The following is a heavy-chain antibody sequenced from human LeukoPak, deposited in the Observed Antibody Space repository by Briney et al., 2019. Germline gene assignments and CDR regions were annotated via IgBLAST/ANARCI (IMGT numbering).Heavy chain of an antibody. D-gene: IGHD5-12*01. J-gene: IGHJ4*02. CDR2: ISGSGGST. CDR1: GFTFSSYA. V-gene: IGHV3-23*01. CDR3: ARDRYGGYVNQAFDS. Sequence: GGSLRLSCAASGFTFSSYAMSWVRQAPGKGLEWVSAISGSGGSTYYADSVKGRFTISRDNSKNTLYLQMNSLRAEDTAVYYCARDRYGGYVNQAFDSWGQGTLVTVSS.